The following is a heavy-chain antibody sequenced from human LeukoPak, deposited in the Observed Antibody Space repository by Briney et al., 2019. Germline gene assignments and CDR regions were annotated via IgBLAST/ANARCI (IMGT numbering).Heavy chain of an antibody. CDR3: ARQVGYTYGQVDY. CDR1: GGSISSSVYY. CDR2: IYYSVST. V-gene: IGHV4-39*01. Sequence: SSETLSLTCTVSGGSISSSVYYWGWIRQPPGKGLEWIGNIYYSVSTYSNPSLKSRVTISVDTSKNQFSLKLSSVTAADTAVYYCARQVGYTYGQVDYWGQGTLVTVSS. D-gene: IGHD5-18*01. J-gene: IGHJ4*02.